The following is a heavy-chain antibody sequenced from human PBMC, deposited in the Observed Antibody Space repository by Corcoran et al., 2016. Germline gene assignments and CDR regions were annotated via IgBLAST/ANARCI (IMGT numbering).Heavy chain of an antibody. CDR1: GGTFSSYA. D-gene: IGHD1-26*01. Sequence: QVQLVQSGAEVKKPGSSVKVSCKASGGTFSSYAISWVRQAPGQGLEWMGGIIPIFGTANYEQKVQGRVTITAEKSTSTAYMELSSLRAEDTAVYYCAGCVISGGHRVGPGDYWGQGTLVIVCS. CDR2: IIPIFGTA. CDR3: AGCVISGGHRVGPGDY. J-gene: IGHJ4*02. V-gene: IGHV1-69*06.